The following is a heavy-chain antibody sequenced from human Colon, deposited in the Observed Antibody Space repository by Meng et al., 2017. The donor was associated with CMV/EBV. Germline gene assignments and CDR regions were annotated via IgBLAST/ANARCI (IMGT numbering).Heavy chain of an antibody. CDR3: AKSRAVGATTPWEY. Sequence: GESLKISCAASGFTFNIYGMSWVRQAPGKGLEWVSAISGSGGSTYYADSVKGRFTIYRDNSKNTLYLQMNSLRAEDTAAYYCAKSRAVGATTPWEYWGQGTLVTVSS. CDR2: ISGSGGST. V-gene: IGHV3-23*01. CDR1: GFTFNIYG. J-gene: IGHJ4*02. D-gene: IGHD1-26*01.